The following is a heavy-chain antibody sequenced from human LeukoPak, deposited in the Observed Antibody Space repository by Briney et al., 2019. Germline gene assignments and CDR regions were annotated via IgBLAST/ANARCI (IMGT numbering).Heavy chain of an antibody. CDR1: GGSISSYY. CDR2: IYYSGST. J-gene: IGHJ6*02. V-gene: IGHV4-59*01. CDR3: ARQPAASYYYYYGMDV. Sequence: SETLSLTCTVSGGSISSYYWSWIRQPPGKGLEWIGYIYYSGSTNYNPSLKSRVTISVDTSKNQFSLKLSSVTAADTAVYYCARQPAASYYYYYGMDVWGQGTTATVSS. D-gene: IGHD2-2*01.